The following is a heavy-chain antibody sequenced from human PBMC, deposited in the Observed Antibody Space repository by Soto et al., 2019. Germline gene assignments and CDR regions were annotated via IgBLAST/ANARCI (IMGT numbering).Heavy chain of an antibody. J-gene: IGHJ4*02. CDR3: ARDLGSGYDPGDY. D-gene: IGHD5-12*01. CDR1: GDIFSGYS. Sequence: QVQLVQSGAEVKKPGSSVKVSCKTSGDIFSGYSISWVRQAPGQGLEWMGGIIPIFGTTNYAQRFHGRVTITADKSTSTVYMESYSLKSEDTAVYSCARDLGSGYDPGDYWGQGTLVTVSS. CDR2: IIPIFGTT. V-gene: IGHV1-69*14.